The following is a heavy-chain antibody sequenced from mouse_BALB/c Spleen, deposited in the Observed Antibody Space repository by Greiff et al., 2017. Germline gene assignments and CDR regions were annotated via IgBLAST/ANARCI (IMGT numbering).Heavy chain of an antibody. CDR3: ARGAGSSRDYAMDY. CDR2: IWGDGST. J-gene: IGHJ4*01. V-gene: IGHV2-6-7*01. Sequence: VQRVESGPGLVAPSQSLSITCTVSGFSLTGYGVNWVRQPPGKGLEWLGMIWGDGSTDYNSALKSRLSISKDNSKSQVFLKMNSLQTDDTARYYCARGAGSSRDYAMDYWGQGTSVTVSS. D-gene: IGHD1-1*01. CDR1: GFSLTGYG.